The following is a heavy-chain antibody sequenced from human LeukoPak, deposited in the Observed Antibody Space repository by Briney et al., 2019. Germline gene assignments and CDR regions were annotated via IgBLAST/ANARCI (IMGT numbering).Heavy chain of an antibody. D-gene: IGHD2-15*01. CDR2: IRYGGSNK. CDR1: GFTFSSYD. V-gene: IGHV3-30*02. Sequence: GGSLRLSCAASGFTFSSYDMHWVRQAPGKGLEWVGYIRYGGSNKYYADSVKGRFTISRDNSKNTLYLQMNSLRAQDTAVYYCAKGNLGYCSGGSCRYYYYYGMDFWGQGTTVTVSS. J-gene: IGHJ6*02. CDR3: AKGNLGYCSGGSCRYYYYYGMDF.